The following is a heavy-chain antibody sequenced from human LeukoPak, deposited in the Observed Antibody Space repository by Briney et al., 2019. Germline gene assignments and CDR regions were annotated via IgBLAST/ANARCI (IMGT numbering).Heavy chain of an antibody. CDR2: ISSSGSTI. Sequence: GGSLRLSCAASGFTFSSYEMNWVRQAPGKGLEWVSYISSSGSTIYYADSVKGRFTISRDNAKNSLYLQMNSLRAEDTAVYYCETPVIWTWGHDAFDIWGQGTMVTVSS. V-gene: IGHV3-48*03. J-gene: IGHJ3*02. D-gene: IGHD3/OR15-3a*01. CDR1: GFTFSSYE. CDR3: ETPVIWTWGHDAFDI.